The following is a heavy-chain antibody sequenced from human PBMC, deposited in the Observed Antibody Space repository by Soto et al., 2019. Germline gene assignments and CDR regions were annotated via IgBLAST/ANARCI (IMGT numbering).Heavy chain of an antibody. Sequence: GGSLRLSCAASGFIFSNNYMSWVRQAPGKGLEWVSLIYSGGNTYYADSVKGRFTISRDNSKNTLYLQMNSLRAEDTAVYYCARETYYYDSSGYTYYFDYWGQGTLVTVSS. CDR2: IYSGGNT. D-gene: IGHD3-22*01. CDR3: ARETYYYDSSGYTYYFDY. J-gene: IGHJ4*02. V-gene: IGHV3-66*01. CDR1: GFIFSNNY.